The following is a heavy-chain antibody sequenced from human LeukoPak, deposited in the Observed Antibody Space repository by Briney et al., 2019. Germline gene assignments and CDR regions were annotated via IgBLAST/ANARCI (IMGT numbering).Heavy chain of an antibody. CDR3: AKGSSGYDGVFDY. D-gene: IGHD6-19*01. CDR1: GFTFSSYG. J-gene: IGHJ4*02. V-gene: IGHV3-30*18. CDR2: ISYDGSNK. Sequence: GGSLRLSCAASGFTFSSYGMHWVRQAPGKGLEWVAVISYDGSNKYYADSVKGRFTISRDNSKNTLYLQMNSLRAEDTAVYCCAKGSSGYDGVFDYWGQGTLVTVSS.